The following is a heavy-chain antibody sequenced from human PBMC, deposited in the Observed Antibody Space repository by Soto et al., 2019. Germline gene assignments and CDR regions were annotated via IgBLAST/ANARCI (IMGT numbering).Heavy chain of an antibody. V-gene: IGHV3-23*01. Sequence: GGSLRLSCAASGFTFSSYAMSWVRQAPGKGLEWVSAISGSGGSTYYADSVKGRFTISRDNSKNTLYLQMNSLRAEDTAVYYCAKDRLRYCSSTSCYYFDYWGQGTQVNVS. CDR1: GFTFSSYA. CDR2: ISGSGGST. J-gene: IGHJ4*02. CDR3: AKDRLRYCSSTSCYYFDY. D-gene: IGHD2-2*01.